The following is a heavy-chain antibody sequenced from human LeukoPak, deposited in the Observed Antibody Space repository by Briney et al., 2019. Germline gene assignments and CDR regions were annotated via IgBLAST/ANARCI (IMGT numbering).Heavy chain of an antibody. V-gene: IGHV3-21*01. CDR1: GFTLSSSA. D-gene: IGHD2/OR15-2a*01. Sequence: GGSLRLSCAASGFTLSSSAMNWVRQAPGKGLEWVSSINDVASHIYYAGSVKGRFTISRDNAKNSVYLQMNSLRAEDTAVYYCTRDATYYLRYGYFDYWGQGTLVTVSS. CDR2: INDVASHI. J-gene: IGHJ4*02. CDR3: TRDATYYLRYGYFDY.